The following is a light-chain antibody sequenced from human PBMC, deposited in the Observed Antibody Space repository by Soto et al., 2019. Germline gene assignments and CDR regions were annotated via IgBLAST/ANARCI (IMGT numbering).Light chain of an antibody. J-gene: IGLJ2*01. CDR2: DVI. Sequence: QSALTQPASVSGSPGQSITISCTGTSSDVGRYNYVSWYQQHPVNAPKLMIYDVINRPSGVSNRFSGSKSGNTASLTISGLQAADEADYYCSSYTSSGTPIFGGGTQLTVL. CDR3: SSYTSSGTPI. V-gene: IGLV2-14*03. CDR1: SSDVGRYNY.